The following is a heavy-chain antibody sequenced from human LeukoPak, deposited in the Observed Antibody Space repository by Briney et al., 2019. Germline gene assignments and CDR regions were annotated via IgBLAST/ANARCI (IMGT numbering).Heavy chain of an antibody. J-gene: IGHJ4*02. CDR2: ISYDGSNK. CDR3: ARGALFDY. Sequence: GGSLRLSCAASGFTFSSYAMHWVRQAPGKGLEWVAVISYDGSNKYYADSVKGRFTISRDNSKNTLYLQMNSLRAEDTAVYYCARGALFDYWGQGTLVTVSS. CDR1: GFTFSSYA. V-gene: IGHV3-30-3*01.